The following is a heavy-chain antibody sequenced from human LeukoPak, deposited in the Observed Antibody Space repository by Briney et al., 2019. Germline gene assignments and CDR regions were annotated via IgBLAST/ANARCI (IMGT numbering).Heavy chain of an antibody. CDR3: AKSVLVSRDGYNY. J-gene: IGHJ4*02. V-gene: IGHV3-23*01. Sequence: GGSLRLSCAASGFTFSSYAMSWVRQAPGKGLEWVSAIRGSGGSTYYADSVKGRFTISRDNSKNTLYLQMNSLRAEDTAVYYCAKSVLVSRDGYNYWGQGTLVTVSS. D-gene: IGHD5-24*01. CDR2: IRGSGGST. CDR1: GFTFSSYA.